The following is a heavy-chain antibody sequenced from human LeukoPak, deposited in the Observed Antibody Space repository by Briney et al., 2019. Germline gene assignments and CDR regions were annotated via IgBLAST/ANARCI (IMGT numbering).Heavy chain of an antibody. CDR2: IKQGGSEN. CDR1: GFIFSSYW. V-gene: IGHV3-7*01. J-gene: IGHJ4*02. CDR3: ARGFRYSGSPTR. Sequence: PGGSLRLSCAASGFIFSSYWMTWVRQAPGKGLEWVANIKQGGSENSYVDSVKGRFTISRDNAKNSLHLQINSLRAEDTAVYYCARGFRYSGSPTRWGQGTLVTVSS. D-gene: IGHD1-26*01.